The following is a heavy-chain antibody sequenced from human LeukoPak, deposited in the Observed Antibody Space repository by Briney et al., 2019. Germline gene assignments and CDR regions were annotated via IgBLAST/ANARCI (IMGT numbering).Heavy chain of an antibody. CDR1: GGSISGYY. CDR3: AREGRPAAENTFYFYYGMDV. V-gene: IGHV4-59*01. D-gene: IGHD6-13*01. CDR2: LHHSGST. J-gene: IGHJ6*02. Sequence: SETLSLTCTVFGGSISGYYWNWVRQVPGKGLEWIGFLHHSGSTDYNPSLQSRVTIPVDTAKNKLSLKMRSVNAADTAVYYCAREGRPAAENTFYFYYGMDVWGQGTAVTVSS.